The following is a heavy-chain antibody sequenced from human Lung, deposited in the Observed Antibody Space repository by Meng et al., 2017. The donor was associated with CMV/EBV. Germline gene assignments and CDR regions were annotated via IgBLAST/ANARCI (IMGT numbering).Heavy chain of an antibody. Sequence: GESXKISXAASGFTFINYWMSWVRQAPGKGLEWVANIKEDGSDKYYVDSVKGRFTISRDNAKNSLYLQMNSLRAEDTAVYYCARDRAANSFDPWGQGTLVNVSS. J-gene: IGHJ5*02. CDR3: ARDRAANSFDP. D-gene: IGHD6-25*01. CDR2: IKEDGSDK. CDR1: GFTFINYW. V-gene: IGHV3-7*01.